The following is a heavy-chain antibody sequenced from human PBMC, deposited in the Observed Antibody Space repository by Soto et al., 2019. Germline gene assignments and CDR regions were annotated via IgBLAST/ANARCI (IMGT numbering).Heavy chain of an antibody. CDR1: GFTVSSHY. CDR2: IYSGGST. Sequence: EVQLVESGGGLIQPGGSLRLSCAASGFTVSSHYMSWVRQAPGKGLEWVSVIYSGGSTYYADSVKGRFTISRDNSKNTLYLQMNSLRAEDTAVYYCARDRYYYDSSGYSTLYYYYGMDVWGQGTTVTVSS. V-gene: IGHV3-53*01. D-gene: IGHD3-22*01. J-gene: IGHJ6*02. CDR3: ARDRYYYDSSGYSTLYYYYGMDV.